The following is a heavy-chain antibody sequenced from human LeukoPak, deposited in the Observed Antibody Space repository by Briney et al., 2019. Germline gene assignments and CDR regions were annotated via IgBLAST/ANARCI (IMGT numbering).Heavy chain of an antibody. CDR3: ARGYYDSSGYYSD. V-gene: IGHV3-23*01. D-gene: IGHD3-22*01. J-gene: IGHJ4*02. CDR2: IRGSSGTT. CDR1: GFTFSTYA. Sequence: GGSLRLSCTASGFTFSTYAMSWVRQAPGKGLEWVSTIRGSSGTTYYADSVKGRFTISRDNAKNSLYLQMNSLRAEDTAVYYCARGYYDSSGYYSDWGQGTLVTVSS.